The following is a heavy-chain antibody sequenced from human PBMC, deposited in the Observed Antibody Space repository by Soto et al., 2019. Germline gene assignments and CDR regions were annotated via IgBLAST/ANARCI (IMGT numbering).Heavy chain of an antibody. CDR1: GFTFSSYA. CDR2: ISYDGSNK. V-gene: IGHV3-30-3*01. CDR3: ARDPLGEVDYYYGMDV. Sequence: PGGSLRLSCAASGFTFSSYAMHWVRQAPGKGLEWVAVISYDGSNKYYADSVKGRFTISRDNSKNTLYLQMNSLRAEDTAVYYCARDPLGEVDYYYGMDVWGQGTTVTVSS. D-gene: IGHD2-15*01. J-gene: IGHJ6*02.